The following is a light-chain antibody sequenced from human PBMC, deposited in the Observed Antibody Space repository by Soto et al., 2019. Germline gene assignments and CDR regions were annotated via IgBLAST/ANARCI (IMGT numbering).Light chain of an antibody. CDR2: GAS. J-gene: IGKJ1*01. CDR3: QQYGSSYPWT. Sequence: EIVLTQSPVTLSLSPGERATLSCRASQRVSSDLAWYQQKPGQAPRLLIYGASNRATGIPARFSGSGSGTDFTLTISSLESEDFAVYYCQQYGSSYPWTFGQGTKVDIK. V-gene: IGKV3-11*01. CDR1: QRVSSD.